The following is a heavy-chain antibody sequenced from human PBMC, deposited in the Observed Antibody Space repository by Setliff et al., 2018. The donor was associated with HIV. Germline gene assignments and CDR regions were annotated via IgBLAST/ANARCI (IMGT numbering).Heavy chain of an antibody. CDR1: GFTFSSYW. CDR2: IYDGGTT. Sequence: GGSLRLSCAASGFTFSSYWMSWVRQAPGKGLEWVSIIYDGGTTYYAGSVQGRFTISRDNSKNALYLEMNNLRAEDTAIYYCAKGLDYLDSSGYSYFRLWGQGTQVTVSS. J-gene: IGHJ4*02. V-gene: IGHV3-23*03. D-gene: IGHD3-22*01. CDR3: AKGLDYLDSSGYSYFRL.